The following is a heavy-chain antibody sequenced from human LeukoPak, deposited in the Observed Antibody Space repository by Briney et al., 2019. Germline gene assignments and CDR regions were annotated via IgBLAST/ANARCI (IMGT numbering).Heavy chain of an antibody. V-gene: IGHV1-24*01. CDR1: GYTLTELS. D-gene: IGHD1-26*01. Sequence: GASVKVSCKVSGYTLTELSMHWVRQAPGKGLEWMGGFDPEDGETIYAQKFQGRVTMTEDTSTDTAYMELSSLRSEDTAVYYCATAGIVGATNGISIDYWGQGTLVTVSS. J-gene: IGHJ4*02. CDR3: ATAGIVGATNGISIDY. CDR2: FDPEDGET.